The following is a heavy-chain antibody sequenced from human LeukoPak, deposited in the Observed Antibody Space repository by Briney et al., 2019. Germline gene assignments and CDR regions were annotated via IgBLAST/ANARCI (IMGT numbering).Heavy chain of an antibody. J-gene: IGHJ3*02. V-gene: IGHV3-11*01. CDR3: ARELAYYDYVWGSYRYDAFDI. D-gene: IGHD3-16*02. CDR2: ISSSGSTI. CDR1: GFTFSDYY. Sequence: KAGGSLRLSCAASGFTFSDYYMSWIRQAPGKGLGRVSYISSSGSTIYYVDSVKGQFTISRDNAKNSLYLQMNSLRDEDTAVYYCARELAYYDYVWGSYRYDAFDIWGQGTMVTVSS.